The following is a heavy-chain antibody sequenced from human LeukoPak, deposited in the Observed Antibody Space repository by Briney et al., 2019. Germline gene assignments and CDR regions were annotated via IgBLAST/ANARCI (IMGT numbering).Heavy chain of an antibody. CDR2: IYYSGST. V-gene: IGHV4-39*07. D-gene: IGHD3-10*01. J-gene: IGHJ4*02. CDR3: ARVNHMVRGVRVLLFDY. Sequence: PSETLSLTCTVSGGSISSYYWGWIRQPPGKGLEWIGSIYYSGSTYYNPSLKSRVTISVDTSKNQFSLKLSSVTAADTAVYYCARVNHMVRGVRVLLFDYWGQGTLVTVSS. CDR1: GGSISSYY.